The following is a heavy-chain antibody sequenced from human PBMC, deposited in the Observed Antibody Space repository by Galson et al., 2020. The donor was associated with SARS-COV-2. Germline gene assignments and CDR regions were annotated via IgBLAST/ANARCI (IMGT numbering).Heavy chain of an antibody. CDR3: GRDPNGDYVGAFDF. Sequence: GGSLRLSCAGSGFTFSNYALTWVRQTPGPGLEWVSSITGGGHASYADSVKGRFTISRDNSVNTLFLQMNGLRAEDAAVYYCGRDPNGDYVGAFDFWGQGTGVTVSS. CDR2: ITGGGHA. V-gene: IGHV3-23*01. D-gene: IGHD2-8*01. CDR1: GFTFSNYA. J-gene: IGHJ3*01.